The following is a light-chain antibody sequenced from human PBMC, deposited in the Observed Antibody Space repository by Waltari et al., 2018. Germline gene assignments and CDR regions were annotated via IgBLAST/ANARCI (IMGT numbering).Light chain of an antibody. V-gene: IGKV3-20*01. CDR1: DTINSEF. CDR2: RTS. CDR3: QQYDSKPT. J-gene: IGKJ1*01. Sequence: IVLTQSPDTLSLSQGETAALSCRASDTINSEFLAWYQHKVGQAPRLLIYRTSTRAAGIPERFRGAGSGRDYTLSIIGLEPEDFAVYYCQQYDSKPTFGPGTKV.